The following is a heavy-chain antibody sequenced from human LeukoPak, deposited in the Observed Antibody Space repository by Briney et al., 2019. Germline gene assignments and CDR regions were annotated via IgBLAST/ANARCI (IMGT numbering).Heavy chain of an antibody. CDR1: GFTFSSYS. V-gene: IGHV3-21*01. J-gene: IGHJ4*02. CDR3: ARDSGIAAAGLGDY. D-gene: IGHD6-13*01. Sequence: PGGSLRLSCAASGFTFSSYSMNWVRQAPGKGLEWVSSISSSGSYIYYADSVKGRFTISGDNAKNSLYLQMNSLRAEDTAVYYCARDSGIAAAGLGDYWGQGTLVTVSS. CDR2: ISSSGSYI.